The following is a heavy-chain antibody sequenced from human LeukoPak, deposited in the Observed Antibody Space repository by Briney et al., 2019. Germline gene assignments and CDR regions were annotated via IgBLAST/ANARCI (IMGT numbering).Heavy chain of an antibody. Sequence: GGSLRLSCAASGFTFSTYWMAWVRQAPGKGLEWVANIKGDESAKHQADSVKGRFTISRDNAQNPVYLQMNSLSGEDTAVYYCARDVGGSLDYWGQGTLVTVSS. CDR1: GFTFSTYW. CDR2: IKGDESAK. D-gene: IGHD1-26*01. J-gene: IGHJ4*02. V-gene: IGHV3-7*01. CDR3: ARDVGGSLDY.